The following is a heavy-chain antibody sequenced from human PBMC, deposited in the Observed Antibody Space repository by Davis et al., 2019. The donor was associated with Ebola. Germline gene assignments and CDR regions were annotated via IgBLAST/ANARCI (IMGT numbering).Heavy chain of an antibody. CDR1: GFTFSSFA. Sequence: PGGSLRLSCAASGFTFSSFAMSWVRQAPGKGLEWVSGISGSGGSTYYADSVKGRFTISRDNSKNTLYLYMNSLSADDTAIYYCATCGFCVSASGIDYRGQGTLVTVSS. CDR3: ATCGFCVSASGIDY. CDR2: ISGSGGST. J-gene: IGHJ4*02. D-gene: IGHD6-19*01. V-gene: IGHV3-23*01.